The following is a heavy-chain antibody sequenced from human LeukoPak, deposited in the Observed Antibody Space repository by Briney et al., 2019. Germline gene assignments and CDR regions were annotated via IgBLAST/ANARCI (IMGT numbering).Heavy chain of an antibody. Sequence: SETLSLTCTVSGASISSYYWSWIRQPAGKGLEWIGRIYTSGSTNYNPSLKSRVTMSVDTSKNQFYLKLSSVTAADTAVYYCARETTFYDFWSGYYQPLIDYWGQGTLVTVSS. CDR1: GASISSYY. CDR2: IYTSGST. D-gene: IGHD3-3*01. CDR3: ARETTFYDFWSGYYQPLIDY. J-gene: IGHJ4*02. V-gene: IGHV4-4*07.